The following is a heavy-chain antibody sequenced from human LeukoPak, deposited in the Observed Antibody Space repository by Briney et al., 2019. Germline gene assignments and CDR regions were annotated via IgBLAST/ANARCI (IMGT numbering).Heavy chain of an antibody. CDR2: INPNSGGT. CDR3: ARLASHSSGWYGGASDI. Sequence: GASVKVSCKASGYTFTGYYMHWVRQAPGQGLEWMGWINPNSGGTNYAQKFQGRVTMTRDTSISTAYMELSRLRSDDTAVYYCARLASHSSGWYGGASDIWGQGTMVTVSS. CDR1: GYTFTGYY. J-gene: IGHJ3*02. D-gene: IGHD6-19*01. V-gene: IGHV1-2*02.